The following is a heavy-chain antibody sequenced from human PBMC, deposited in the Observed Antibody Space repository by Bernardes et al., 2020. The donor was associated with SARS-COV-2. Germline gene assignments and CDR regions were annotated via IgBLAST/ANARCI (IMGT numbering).Heavy chain of an antibody. V-gene: IGHV3-23*01. J-gene: IGHJ4*02. D-gene: IGHD3-22*01. Sequence: GGSLLTSCAASGFTFRSSAMSWVRQAPGPGLAWVSAISGSGGSTYYADSVKGRFTISRDNSKNTLYLQMNSLRAEDTAVYYCASDYYDSSGYINIGAFDYWGQGTLVTVSS. CDR1: GFTFRSSA. CDR2: ISGSGGST. CDR3: ASDYYDSSGYINIGAFDY.